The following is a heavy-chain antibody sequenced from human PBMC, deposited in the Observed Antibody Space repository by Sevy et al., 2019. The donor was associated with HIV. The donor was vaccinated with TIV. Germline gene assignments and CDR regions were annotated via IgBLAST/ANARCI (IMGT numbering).Heavy chain of an antibody. CDR1: GFTFGEYS. D-gene: IGHD4-17*01. CDR2: IRSEVYGGTT. Sequence: GGSLRLSCTASGFTFGEYSMSWFRQAPGKGLEWVRFIRSEVYGGTTEYAPSVKGRFTISRDDSKSIAYLQMSSLKTEDTDVYYCTSGRRVYADYGVDYWGQGTLVTVSS. J-gene: IGHJ4*02. CDR3: TSGRRVYADYGVDY. V-gene: IGHV3-49*03.